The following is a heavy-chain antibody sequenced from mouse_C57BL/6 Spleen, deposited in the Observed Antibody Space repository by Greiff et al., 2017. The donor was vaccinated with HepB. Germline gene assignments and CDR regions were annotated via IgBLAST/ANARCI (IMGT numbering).Heavy chain of an antibody. V-gene: IGHV1-74*01. CDR1: GYTFTSYW. CDR3: AMDSSGYVVYFDY. Sequence: VQLKQPGAELVKPGASVKVSCKASGYTFTSYWMHWVKQRPGQGLEWIGRIHPSDSDTNYNQKFKGKATLTVDKSSSTAYMQLSSLTSEDSAVYYCAMDSSGYVVYFDYWGQGTTLTVSS. J-gene: IGHJ2*01. CDR2: IHPSDSDT. D-gene: IGHD3-2*02.